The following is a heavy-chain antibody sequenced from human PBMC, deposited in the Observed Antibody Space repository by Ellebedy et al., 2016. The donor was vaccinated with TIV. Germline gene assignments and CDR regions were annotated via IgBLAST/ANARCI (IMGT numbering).Heavy chain of an antibody. Sequence: ASVKVSXKASGYTFTDYYMHWVRQAPGQGPEWMGWMNPNSGGTNYAQKFQGWVTMTRDTSINTAYMELSRLRSDDTAVYYCARDRTFYGDGSGYYYDTHYYSGMDVWGQGTTVTVSS. CDR3: ARDRTFYGDGSGYYYDTHYYSGMDV. J-gene: IGHJ6*02. CDR1: GYTFTDYY. V-gene: IGHV1-2*04. CDR2: MNPNSGGT. D-gene: IGHD3-22*01.